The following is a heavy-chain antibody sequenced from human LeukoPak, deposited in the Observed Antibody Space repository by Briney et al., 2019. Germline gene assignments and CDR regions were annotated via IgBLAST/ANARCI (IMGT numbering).Heavy chain of an antibody. J-gene: IGHJ4*02. Sequence: PGGSLRLSCAASGFTLSSYWMSWVRQAPGKGLEWVANIKQDGSEKYYVDSVKGRFTISRDNAKNSLYLQMNSLRAEDTAVYYCARDKSYGDSSDYWGQGTLVTVSS. CDR3: ARDKSYGDSSDY. CDR2: IKQDGSEK. D-gene: IGHD4-17*01. CDR1: GFTLSSYW. V-gene: IGHV3-7*01.